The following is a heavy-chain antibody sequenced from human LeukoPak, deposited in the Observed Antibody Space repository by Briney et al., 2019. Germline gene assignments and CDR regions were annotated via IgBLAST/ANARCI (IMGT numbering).Heavy chain of an antibody. J-gene: IGHJ4*02. CDR1: GFTLSSYA. Sequence: GGSLRLSCAASGFTLSSYAMSWVRQAPGKGLEWVSAISVSGNTYHADSVKGRFTISRDSSKNTLYLQMNRLRAEDAAVYYCAKDKVGYFDWLLLDYWGQGTLVTVSS. CDR3: AKDKVGYFDWLLLDY. CDR2: ISVSGNT. D-gene: IGHD3-9*01. V-gene: IGHV3-23*01.